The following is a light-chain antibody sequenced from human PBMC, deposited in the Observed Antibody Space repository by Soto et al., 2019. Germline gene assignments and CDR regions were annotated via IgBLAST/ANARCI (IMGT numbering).Light chain of an antibody. CDR3: CSYAGTYTFYV. CDR1: SSDVGTYNY. J-gene: IGLJ1*01. V-gene: IGLV2-11*01. CDR2: DVT. Sequence: QSALAQPRSVSGAPGQSVTISCTGTSSDVGTYNYVSWYQQHPGRAPKLIIYDVTKRPSGVPDRFSGSKSGNTASLTISGLQAEDEADYHCCSYAGTYTFYVFGTGTKSPS.